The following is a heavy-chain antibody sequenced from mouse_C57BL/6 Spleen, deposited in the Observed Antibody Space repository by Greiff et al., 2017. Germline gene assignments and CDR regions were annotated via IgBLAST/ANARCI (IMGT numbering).Heavy chain of an antibody. CDR2: ISNGGGST. CDR1: GFTFSDYY. D-gene: IGHD2-3*01. V-gene: IGHV5-12*01. CDR3: ARDGYHGAWFAY. Sequence: EVKLVESGGGLVQPGGSLKLSCAASGFTFSDYYMYWVRQTPEKRLEWVAYISNGGGSTYYPDTVKGRFTISRDNAKNTLYLQMSRLKSEDTAMYYCARDGYHGAWFAYWGQGTLVTVSA. J-gene: IGHJ3*01.